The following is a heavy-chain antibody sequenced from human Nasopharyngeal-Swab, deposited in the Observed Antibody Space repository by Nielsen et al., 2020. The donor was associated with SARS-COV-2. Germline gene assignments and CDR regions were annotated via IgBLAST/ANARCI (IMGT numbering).Heavy chain of an antibody. CDR3: ARGGRFLEWLHIDY. CDR2: IIPILGIA. V-gene: IGHV1-69*04. CDR1: GGTFSSYA. J-gene: IGHJ4*02. Sequence: SVKVSYKASGGTFSSYAISWVRQAPGQGLEWMGRIIPILGIANYAQKFQGRVTITADKSTSTAYMELSSLRSEDTAVYYCARGGRFLEWLHIDYWGQGTLVTVSS. D-gene: IGHD3-3*01.